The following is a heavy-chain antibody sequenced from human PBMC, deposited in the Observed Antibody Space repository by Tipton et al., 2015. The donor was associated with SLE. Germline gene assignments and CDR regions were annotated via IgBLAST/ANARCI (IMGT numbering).Heavy chain of an antibody. CDR3: ARGDYYDGSGHYPGDY. D-gene: IGHD3-22*01. Sequence: LVQSGPEVKKPGASVKVSCKASGYTFSNYGISWVRQAPGQGLEWMGWISPYNGNTNYAQKLQGRVALTTDTSTSTAYMELRSLRSDDTAVYYCARGDYYDGSGHYPGDYWGQGTLVTVSS. CDR1: GYTFSNYG. CDR2: ISPYNGNT. V-gene: IGHV1-18*01. J-gene: IGHJ4*02.